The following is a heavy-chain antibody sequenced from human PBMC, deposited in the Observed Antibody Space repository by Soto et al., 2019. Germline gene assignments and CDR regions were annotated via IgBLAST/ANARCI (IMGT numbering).Heavy chain of an antibody. V-gene: IGHV3-43*01. CDR1: GFTFDDYT. D-gene: IGHD3-10*01. J-gene: IGHJ4*02. CDR2: ISWDGGST. CDR3: AKDTVRPPGGGLYYFDY. Sequence: GGSLRLSCAASGFTFDDYTMHWVRQAPGKGLEWVSLISWDGGSTYYADSVKGRFTISRDNSKNSLYLQMNSLRTEDTAFYYCAKDTVRPPGGGLYYFDYWGQGTLVTVSS.